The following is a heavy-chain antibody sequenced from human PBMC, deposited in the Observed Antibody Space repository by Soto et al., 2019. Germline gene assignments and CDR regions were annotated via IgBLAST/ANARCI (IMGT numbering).Heavy chain of an antibody. CDR1: GGSFSGYY. CDR3: AGGIAVAGRGNWFDP. J-gene: IGHJ5*02. Sequence: QVQLQQWGAGLLKPSETLSLTCAVYGGSFSGYYWSWIRQPPGKGLEWIGEINHSGSTNYNPSLKSRVTISVDASKDQCSLKLSSVTAEDTAVYYCAGGIAVAGRGNWFDPWGQGTLVTVSS. D-gene: IGHD6-19*01. V-gene: IGHV4-34*01. CDR2: INHSGST.